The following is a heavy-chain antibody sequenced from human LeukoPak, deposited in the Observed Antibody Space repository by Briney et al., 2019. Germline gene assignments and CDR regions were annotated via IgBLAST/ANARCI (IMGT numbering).Heavy chain of an antibody. J-gene: IGHJ4*02. D-gene: IGHD6-6*01. CDR1: GFIFSNYG. Sequence: GRSLRLSCAASGFIFSNYGMHWVRQAPGKGLEWVAVIWFDGSNQYHADAVKGRFTISRDDSKNTLYLQMSSLRAEDTALYYCARAFGGSSTGGFDYWGQGTLVTVSS. CDR2: IWFDGSNQ. CDR3: ARAFGGSSTGGFDY. V-gene: IGHV3-33*01.